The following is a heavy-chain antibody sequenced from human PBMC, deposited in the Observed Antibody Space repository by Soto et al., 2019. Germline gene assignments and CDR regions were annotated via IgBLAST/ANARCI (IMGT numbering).Heavy chain of an antibody. CDR1: SGSVSSSSYY. V-gene: IGHV4-39*01. Sequence: PSETLSLTCTVSSGSVSSSSYYWGWIRQPPGKGLEWIGSIYYSGSTYYNPSLKSRVTISVDTSKNQFSLKLSSVTAADTAVYYCARVDYYDSSGYLDYWGQGTLVTVS. CDR3: ARVDYYDSSGYLDY. CDR2: IYYSGST. J-gene: IGHJ4*02. D-gene: IGHD3-22*01.